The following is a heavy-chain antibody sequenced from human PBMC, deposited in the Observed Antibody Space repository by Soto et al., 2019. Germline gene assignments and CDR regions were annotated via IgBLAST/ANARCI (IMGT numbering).Heavy chain of an antibody. V-gene: IGHV4-34*01. D-gene: IGHD6-19*01. Sequence: XETLSITWAFYGGSFSGYYLSLILQPPGKGLEWIGEINHSGSTNYNPSLKSRVTISVDTSKNQFSLKLSSVTAADTAVYYCARGLKPKTNSSGWYDYFDYWGQGTLVTVSS. CDR1: GGSFSGYY. CDR2: INHSGST. J-gene: IGHJ4*02. CDR3: ARGLKPKTNSSGWYDYFDY.